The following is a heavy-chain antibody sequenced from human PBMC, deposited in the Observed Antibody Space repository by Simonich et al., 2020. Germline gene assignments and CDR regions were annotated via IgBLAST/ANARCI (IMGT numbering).Heavy chain of an antibody. CDR1: GFTFSSYW. J-gene: IGHJ4*02. D-gene: IGHD6-13*01. V-gene: IGHV3-7*01. CDR2: IKKDGSGK. Sequence: EVQLVESGGGLVQPGGSLRLSCAASGFTFSSYWMSWVRQAPGKGLEWGDNIKKDGSGKYYVDSVKGRFTISRDNAKNSLYLQMNSLRAEDTAVYYCARDERSSWFDYWGQGTLVTVSS. CDR3: ARDERSSWFDY.